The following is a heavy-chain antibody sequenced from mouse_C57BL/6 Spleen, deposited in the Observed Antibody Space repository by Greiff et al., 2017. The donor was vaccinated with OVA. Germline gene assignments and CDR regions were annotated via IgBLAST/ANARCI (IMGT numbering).Heavy chain of an antibody. V-gene: IGHV14-2*01. D-gene: IGHD1-1*01. J-gene: IGHJ2*01. CDR2: IDPEDGET. CDR1: GFNIKDYY. Sequence: DVKLQESGAELVKPGASVKLSCTASGFNIKDYYMHWVKQRTEQGLEWIGRIDPEDGETKYAPKFQGKATITADTSSNTAYLQLSSLTSEDTAVYYCARGDYGQYYFDYWGQGTTLTVSS. CDR3: ARGDYGQYYFDY.